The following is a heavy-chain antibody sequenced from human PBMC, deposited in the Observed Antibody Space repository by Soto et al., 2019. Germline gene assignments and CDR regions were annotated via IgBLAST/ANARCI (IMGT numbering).Heavy chain of an antibody. V-gene: IGHV1-69*02. D-gene: IGHD2-15*01. CDR2: IIPILGIA. CDR1: GGTFSSYT. J-gene: IGHJ4*02. Sequence: QVQLVQSGAEVKKPGSSVKVSCKASGGTFSSYTISWVRQAPGQGLEWLGRIIPILGIANYAQKFQGRVTITADKSTSTAYMELSSLRSEDTAVYYCQHVVVAAWDDYWGQGTLVTVSS. CDR3: QHVVVAAWDDY.